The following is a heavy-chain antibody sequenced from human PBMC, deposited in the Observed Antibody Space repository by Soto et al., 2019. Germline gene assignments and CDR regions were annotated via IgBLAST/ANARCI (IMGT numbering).Heavy chain of an antibody. Sequence: EVQLVESGGGLIQPGGSLRLSCAASGFTVSSNYMSWVRQAPGKGLEWVSVIYSGGSTYYADSVKGRFTISRDNSKNTLYLQMNSLRAEDTAVYYCARDGYYDFWSGYRVDAMDVWGQGTTVTVSS. D-gene: IGHD3-3*01. V-gene: IGHV3-53*01. CDR3: ARDGYYDFWSGYRVDAMDV. CDR1: GFTVSSNY. J-gene: IGHJ6*02. CDR2: IYSGGST.